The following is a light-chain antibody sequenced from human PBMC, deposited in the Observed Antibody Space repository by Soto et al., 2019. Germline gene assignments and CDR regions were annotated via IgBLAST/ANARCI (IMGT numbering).Light chain of an antibody. CDR2: LNNDGSH. CDR1: SGHSNYA. CDR3: QTWDTGISVV. Sequence: QPVLTQSPSASASLGASVKLTCTLSSGHSNYAIAWHQQQPEKGPRYLMKLNNDGSHSKGDGIPDRFSGSSSGAERYLTISNLQSEDESDYYCQTWDTGISVVFGGGTKLTVL. V-gene: IGLV4-69*01. J-gene: IGLJ2*01.